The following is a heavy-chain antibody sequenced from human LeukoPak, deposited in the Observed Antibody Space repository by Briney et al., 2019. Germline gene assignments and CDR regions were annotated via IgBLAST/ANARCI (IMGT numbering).Heavy chain of an antibody. CDR2: IRSKRNNYAT. CDR1: GFTFSGSV. CDR3: SRLEDSSPIEVALDI. J-gene: IGHJ3*02. Sequence: GGSLKLTCAASGFTFSGSVMHWVRQAAGKGLEWVGRIRSKRNNYATAYSASVKGRFTISRDDSKNTVYLHMDSLKTEDTALYYCSRLEDSSPIEVALDIWCQGTVVTVSS. V-gene: IGHV3-73*01. D-gene: IGHD6-13*01.